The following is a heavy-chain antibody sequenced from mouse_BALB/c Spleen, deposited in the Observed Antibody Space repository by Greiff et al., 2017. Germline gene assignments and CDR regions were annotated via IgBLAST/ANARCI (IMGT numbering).Heavy chain of an antibody. Sequence: EVQVVESGGGLVKPGGSLKLSCAASGFTFSSYAMSWVRQTPEKRLEWVASISSGGSTYYPDSVKGRFTISRDNARNILYLQMSSLRSEDTAMYYCAREWVYGNYPFAYWGQGTLVTVSA. CDR1: GFTFSSYA. J-gene: IGHJ3*01. CDR3: AREWVYGNYPFAY. V-gene: IGHV5-6-5*01. D-gene: IGHD2-1*01. CDR2: ISSGGST.